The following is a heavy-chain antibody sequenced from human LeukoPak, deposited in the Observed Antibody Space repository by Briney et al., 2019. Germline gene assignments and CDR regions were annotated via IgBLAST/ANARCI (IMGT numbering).Heavy chain of an antibody. CDR3: ARGPGTVGLSP. Sequence: SETLALTCNVSGGSFTNYYWSWIRQTPEKGLEWIGQINHSGDTSYNPSLRSRVTLSVDRSKNQFSLKVTSVTTADTGVYYCARGPGTVGLSPWGQGTLVTVSS. J-gene: IGHJ5*02. CDR2: INHSGDT. D-gene: IGHD1/OR15-1a*01. CDR1: GGSFTNYY. V-gene: IGHV4-34*01.